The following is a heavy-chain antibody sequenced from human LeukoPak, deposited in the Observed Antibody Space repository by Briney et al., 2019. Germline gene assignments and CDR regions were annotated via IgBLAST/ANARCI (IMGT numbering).Heavy chain of an antibody. J-gene: IGHJ3*01. D-gene: IGHD3-10*01. Sequence: GGSLRLSCAASGFVFRSYGMHWARQAPGKGLEWVAVISYDGTNEYYADSVKGRFTISRDHSKNTLYLQMSSLRAEDTAVYYCATRYGSGSYFVWGQGTMVTVSS. CDR3: ATRYGSGSYFV. V-gene: IGHV3-30*03. CDR2: ISYDGTNE. CDR1: GFVFRSYG.